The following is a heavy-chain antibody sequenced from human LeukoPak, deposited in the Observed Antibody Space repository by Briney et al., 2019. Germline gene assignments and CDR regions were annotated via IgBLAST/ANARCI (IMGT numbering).Heavy chain of an antibody. J-gene: IGHJ4*02. CDR3: ARDGSGGDWGHY. D-gene: IGHD2-21*02. Sequence: GGSLRLSCAASGFTFSRYWMHWVRQAPGKGLVWVARIRSDGTITSYADSVKGRFTISRDNSKKTLYLQMNSLRDEDTAVYYCARDGSGGDWGHYWGQGTLVTVSS. V-gene: IGHV3-74*01. CDR2: IRSDGTIT. CDR1: GFTFSRYW.